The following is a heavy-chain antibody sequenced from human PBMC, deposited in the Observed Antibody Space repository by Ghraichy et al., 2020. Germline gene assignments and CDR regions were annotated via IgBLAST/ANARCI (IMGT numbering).Heavy chain of an antibody. CDR1: GFTFSGYS. CDR3: ARGSAVVRFYYYAGLDV. D-gene: IGHD4-23*01. CDR2: ISSSGRNI. J-gene: IGHJ6*04. Sequence: GGSLRLSCVGSGFTFSGYSMNWVRQSPGKGLEWVSHISSSGRNIFSADSVKVRFTISRANAKNSLSLQMNSLRDEDTAVYYCARGSAVVRFYYYAGLDVWGEGTTVTVSS. V-gene: IGHV3-48*02.